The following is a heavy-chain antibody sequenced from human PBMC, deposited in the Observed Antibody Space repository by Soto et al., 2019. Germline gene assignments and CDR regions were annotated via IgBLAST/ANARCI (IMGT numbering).Heavy chain of an antibody. CDR1: GFTVSSNY. V-gene: IGHV3-66*01. CDR2: IYSGGIT. Sequence: GGSLSLSCAASGFTVSSNYMSWVRQATGKGLEWVSVIYSGGITYYADSVKGRFTISRDNSKNTLYLQMNSLRAEDTAVYYCARERNNPPLYYYHSYMDVCGKGTTVTLSS. D-gene: IGHD1-1*01. J-gene: IGHJ6*03. CDR3: ARERNNPPLYYYHSYMDV.